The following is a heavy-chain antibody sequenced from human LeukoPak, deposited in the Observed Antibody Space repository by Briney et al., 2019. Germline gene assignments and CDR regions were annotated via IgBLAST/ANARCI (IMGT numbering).Heavy chain of an antibody. Sequence: GGSLRLSCAASGFTFSSYWMHWVRQAPGKGLVWVSRINSDGSSTSYADSVKGRFTISRDNAKNTLYLQMNSLRAEDTAVYYCARGGFLLYIERGFAYWGQGTLVTVSS. CDR3: ARGGFLLYIERGFAY. CDR2: INSDGSST. J-gene: IGHJ4*02. D-gene: IGHD2-2*02. CDR1: GFTFSSYW. V-gene: IGHV3-74*01.